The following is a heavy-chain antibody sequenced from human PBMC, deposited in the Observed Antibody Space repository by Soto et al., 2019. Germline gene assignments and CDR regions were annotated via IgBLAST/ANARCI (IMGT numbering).Heavy chain of an antibody. J-gene: IGHJ3*02. Sequence: GGSLRLPWGASAVTSSSYWMHWVRQAPGKGLVWVSRINSDGSSTSYADSVKGRFTISRDNAKNTLYLQMNSLRAEDTAVYYCAKGLWFGELPFDPFDICGQGTMVPVSS. V-gene: IGHV3-74*01. CDR2: INSDGSST. D-gene: IGHD3-10*01. CDR1: AVTSSSYW. CDR3: AKGLWFGELPFDPFDI.